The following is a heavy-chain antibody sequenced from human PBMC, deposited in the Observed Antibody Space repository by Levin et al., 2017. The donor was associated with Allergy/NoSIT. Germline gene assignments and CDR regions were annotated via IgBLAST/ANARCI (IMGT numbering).Heavy chain of an antibody. V-gene: IGHV3-49*03. CDR1: GFTFDEYV. Sequence: SGGSLRLSCQASGFTFDEYVLSWFRQAPGKGLEWVGSIKTKPYRGTADYAASVTGRFIISRDDSNSSAYLQMNSLKTEDTAVYYCTRDRLKQWLVFPHGAPPDFWGQGTLVTVSS. CDR2: IKTKPYRGTA. J-gene: IGHJ4*02. CDR3: TRDRLKQWLVFPHGAPPDF. D-gene: IGHD6-19*01.